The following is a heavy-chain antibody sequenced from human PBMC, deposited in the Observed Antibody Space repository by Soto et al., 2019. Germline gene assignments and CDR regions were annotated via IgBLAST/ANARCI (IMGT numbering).Heavy chain of an antibody. Sequence: GGSLRLSCAASGFTFSSYAMXWVRQAPGKGLEWVSAISGSGGSTYYADSVKGRFTISRDNSKNTLYLQMNSLRAEDTAVYYCAKDDFWRTQYYFDYWGQGTLVTVSS. J-gene: IGHJ4*02. CDR3: AKDDFWRTQYYFDY. V-gene: IGHV3-23*01. CDR2: ISGSGGST. CDR1: GFTFSSYA. D-gene: IGHD3-3*01.